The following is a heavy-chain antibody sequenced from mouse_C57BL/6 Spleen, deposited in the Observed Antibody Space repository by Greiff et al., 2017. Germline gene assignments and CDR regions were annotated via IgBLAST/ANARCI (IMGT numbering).Heavy chain of an antibody. CDR3: VSAGSGFAY. J-gene: IGHJ3*01. CDR2: IRSKSSNYAT. CDR1: GFTFNTYA. Sequence: VQLKESGGGLVQPKGSLKLSCAASGFTFNTYAMHWVRQAPGKGLEWVARIRSKSSNYATYYADTVKDRFTISRDDSQSMLYLQMNNLKTEDTALYYCVSAGSGFAYWGQGTLVTVSA. V-gene: IGHV10-3*01.